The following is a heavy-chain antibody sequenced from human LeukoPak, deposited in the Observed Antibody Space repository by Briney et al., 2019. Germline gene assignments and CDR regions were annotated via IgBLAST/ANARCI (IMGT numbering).Heavy chain of an antibody. V-gene: IGHV3-30*03. J-gene: IGHJ4*02. D-gene: IGHD2-8*02. CDR2: ISYDGRNT. Sequence: GRSLRLSCTASGFTFSGYGMHWVRQAPAMGLEWVAIISYDGRNTFYRKSVKGRFTISRDTSKKTLYLQMNSLRTEDTAVYYCARDQTAVTGVWGTIDYWGQRTLVTVSS. CDR3: ARDQTAVTGVWGTIDY. CDR1: GFTFSGYG.